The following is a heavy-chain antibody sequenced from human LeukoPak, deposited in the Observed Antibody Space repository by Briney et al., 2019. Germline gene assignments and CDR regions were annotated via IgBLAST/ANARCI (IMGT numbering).Heavy chain of an antibody. CDR1: GGSISRGSYY. V-gene: IGHV4-61*02. Sequence: SQTLSLICTVSGGSISRGSYYWSWIRQPDGKGLEWIGRSYIRGSTDYNPSLKSRVTISVDTSKNQFSLKLNSVTAADTAVYYCARIGYGSGSPTNLWGQGTLVTVSS. D-gene: IGHD3-10*01. CDR2: SYIRGST. J-gene: IGHJ5*02. CDR3: ARIGYGSGSPTNL.